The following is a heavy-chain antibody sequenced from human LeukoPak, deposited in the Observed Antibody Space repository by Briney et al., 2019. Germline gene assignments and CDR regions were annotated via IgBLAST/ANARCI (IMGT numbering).Heavy chain of an antibody. CDR2: IYYSGST. V-gene: IGHV4-31*03. D-gene: IGHD3-22*01. CDR1: GGSISSGGYY. CDR3: ARDTYYYDSSGYYGVDV. Sequence: SETLSLTCTVSGGSISSGGYYWSWIRQHPGKGLEWIGYIYYSGSTYYNPSLKSRVTISVDTSKNQFSLKLSSVTAADTAVYYCARDTYYYDSSGYYGVDVWGQGTTVTVSS. J-gene: IGHJ6*02.